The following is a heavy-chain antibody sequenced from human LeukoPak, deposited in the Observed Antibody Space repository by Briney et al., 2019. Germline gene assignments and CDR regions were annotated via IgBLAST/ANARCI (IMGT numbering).Heavy chain of an antibody. D-gene: IGHD2-15*01. CDR1: GFTFGDYA. Sequence: GGSLRLSCTASGFTFGDYAMSWVRQAPGKGLEWVGFIRSKAYGGTTEYAASVKGRFTISRDDSKSIAYLQMNSLKTEDTAVYYCTGMVVAATVYYYGMDVWGQGTTVTVSS. V-gene: IGHV3-49*04. CDR3: TGMVVAATVYYYGMDV. J-gene: IGHJ6*02. CDR2: IRSKAYGGTT.